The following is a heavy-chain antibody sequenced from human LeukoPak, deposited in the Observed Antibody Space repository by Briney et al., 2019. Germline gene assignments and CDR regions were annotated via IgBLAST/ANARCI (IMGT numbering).Heavy chain of an antibody. D-gene: IGHD3-3*01. CDR3: AHIYSNYDFWSGYQGNAFDI. CDR1: GFSLSTSGVG. V-gene: IGHV2-5*01. CDR2: IYWNDDN. J-gene: IGHJ3*02. Sequence: KESGPTLVKPTQPLTLTCTFSGFSLSTSGVGVGWIRQPPGKALDWLALIYWNDDNRYSPSLKSRVTITKDASKNHVVLTMTNMDPVDTATYYCAHIYSNYDFWSGYQGNAFDIWGQGTMVTVSS.